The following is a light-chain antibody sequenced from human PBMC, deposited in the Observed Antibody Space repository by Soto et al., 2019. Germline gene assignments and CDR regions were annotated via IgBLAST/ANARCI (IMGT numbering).Light chain of an antibody. CDR2: VAS. J-gene: IGKJ4*01. Sequence: EIVMTQSPATLSVSPGERATLSCRASQSVRSNLAWYQQKPGQTPSLLIYVASTRATGIPARFTGSGSGTEFTLTISSLQSEDFAIYYCQQYNNCPLTFGGGTKVEIK. CDR1: QSVRSN. CDR3: QQYNNCPLT. V-gene: IGKV3-15*01.